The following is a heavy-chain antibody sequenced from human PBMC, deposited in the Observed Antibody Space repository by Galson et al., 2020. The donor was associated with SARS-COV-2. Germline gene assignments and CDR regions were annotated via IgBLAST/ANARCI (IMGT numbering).Heavy chain of an antibody. CDR2: ISGSGANT. Sequence: GGSLRLSCAASGITFRIYAMSWVRQAPGKGLEWVSTISGSGANTSHADSVRGRFSISRDNSKNTLYLQMVGLRAEDTAIYYCAKDGSSGIWGGIDSGGQGTLVIFSS. CDR3: AKDGSSGIWGGIDS. D-gene: IGHD3-16*01. CDR1: GITFRIYA. J-gene: IGHJ4*02. V-gene: IGHV3-23*01.